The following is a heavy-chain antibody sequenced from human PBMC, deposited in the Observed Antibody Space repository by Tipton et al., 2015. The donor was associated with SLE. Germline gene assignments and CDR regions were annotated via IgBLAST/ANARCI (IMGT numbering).Heavy chain of an antibody. CDR3: ARGGVGGYDYFDY. CDR2: IYFNGST. J-gene: IGHJ4*02. V-gene: IGHV4-39*07. CDR1: AGSISTSSYY. Sequence: TLSLTCTVSAGSISTSSYYWGWIRQPPGKGLEWIGIIYFNGSTHYNSSLKSRVSISVDKPKNQFSLKPSSVTAADTAVYFCARGGVGGYDYFDYWGQGTLVTVSS. D-gene: IGHD5-12*01.